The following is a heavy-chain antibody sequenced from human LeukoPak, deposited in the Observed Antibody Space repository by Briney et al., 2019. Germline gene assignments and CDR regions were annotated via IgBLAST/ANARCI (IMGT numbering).Heavy chain of an antibody. D-gene: IGHD3-3*01. J-gene: IGHJ4*02. CDR2: TRNKANSYTT. CDR3: ARDLGGRSGYYRYFDY. CDR1: GFTFSDHY. Sequence: GGSLRLSCAASGFTFSDHYMDWVRQAPGKGLEWVGRTRNKANSYTTEYAASVKGRFTISRDDSKNSLYLQMNSLKTEDTAVYYCARDLGGRSGYYRYFDYWGQGTLVTVSS. V-gene: IGHV3-72*01.